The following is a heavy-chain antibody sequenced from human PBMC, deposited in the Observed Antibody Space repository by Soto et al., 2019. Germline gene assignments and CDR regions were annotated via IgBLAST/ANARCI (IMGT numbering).Heavy chain of an antibody. D-gene: IGHD3-22*01. J-gene: IGHJ6*02. V-gene: IGHV4-59*01. CDR1: GGSISSYY. CDR3: ARASSGYDPYYYGMDV. CDR2: IYYSGST. Sequence: SETLSLTCTVSGGSISSYYWSWIRQPPGKGLEWIGYIYYSGSTNYNPSLKSRVTISVDTSKNQFSLKLSSVTVADTAVYYCARASSGYDPYYYGMDVWGQGTTVTVSS.